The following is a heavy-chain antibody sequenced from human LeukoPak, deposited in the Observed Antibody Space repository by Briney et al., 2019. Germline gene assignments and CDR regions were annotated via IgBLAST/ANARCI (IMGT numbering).Heavy chain of an antibody. V-gene: IGHV3-21*01. Sequence: GGSLRLSCAASGFTFSNYEMNWVRQAPGKGLEWVSSISSSSSYIYYADSVKGRFTISRDNAKNSLYLQMNSLRAEDTAVYYCARADRLGAALLASFDYWGQGTLVTVSS. CDR1: GFTFSNYE. CDR2: ISSSSSYI. J-gene: IGHJ4*02. CDR3: ARADRLGAALLASFDY. D-gene: IGHD3-16*01.